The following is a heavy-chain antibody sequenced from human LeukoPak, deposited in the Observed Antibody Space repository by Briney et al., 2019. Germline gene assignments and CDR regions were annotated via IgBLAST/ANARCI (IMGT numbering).Heavy chain of an antibody. V-gene: IGHV3-48*04. CDR1: GFTFSSYS. D-gene: IGHD2-15*01. CDR3: ARPSGCSGGSCYTNYGMDV. CDR2: ISSSSSTI. Sequence: PGGSLRLSCAASGFTFSSYSMNWVRQAPGKGLEWVSYISSSSSTIYYADSVKGRFTISKDNAKNSLYLQMNSLRAEDTAVYYCARPSGCSGGSCYTNYGMDVWGQGTTVTVSS. J-gene: IGHJ6*02.